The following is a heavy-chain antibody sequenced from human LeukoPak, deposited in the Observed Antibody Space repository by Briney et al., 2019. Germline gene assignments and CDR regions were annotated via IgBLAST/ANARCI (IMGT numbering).Heavy chain of an antibody. D-gene: IGHD6-13*01. J-gene: IGHJ5*02. CDR2: IWYDGSNK. CDR1: GFTFSSYG. CDR3: ARDMGSSSWSGGWFDR. V-gene: IGHV3-33*01. Sequence: GGSLRLSCAASGFTFSSYGMHWVRQAPGKGLEWVAIIWYDGSNKYYADSVKGRFTISRDDSKNTLYLQMNSLRVEDTAVYYCARDMGSSSWSGGWFDRWGQGTLVTVSS.